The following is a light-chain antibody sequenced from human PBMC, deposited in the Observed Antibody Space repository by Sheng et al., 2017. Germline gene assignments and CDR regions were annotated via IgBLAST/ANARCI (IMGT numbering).Light chain of an antibody. CDR3: QQYGSSVGT. Sequence: EIVLTQSPGTLSLSPGERATLSCRASQSVSSNSLAWYQQKPGQAPRLLMFGVSSRATGIPDRFSGSGSGTDFTLTINRLEPEDFAVYYCQQYGSSVGTFGGGTEGGGSN. V-gene: IGKV3-20*01. J-gene: IGKJ4*01. CDR1: QSVSSNS. CDR2: GVS.